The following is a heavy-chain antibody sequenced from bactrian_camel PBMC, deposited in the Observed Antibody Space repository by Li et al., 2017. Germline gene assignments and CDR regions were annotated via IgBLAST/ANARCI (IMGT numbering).Heavy chain of an antibody. CDR3: KTWGGPDCSND. D-gene: IGHD5*01. V-gene: IGHV3S40*01. J-gene: IGHJ4*01. CDR2: IKNSGSST. CDR1: GFLFSSYD. Sequence: VQLVESGGGLVQPGGSLRLSCVASGFLFSSYDMSWVRQAPGKGLEWVSAIKNSGSSTHYADSVKGRFAISQDRTKNTVYLQMNSLKPEDTAMYYCKTWGGPDCSNDWGQGTQVTVS.